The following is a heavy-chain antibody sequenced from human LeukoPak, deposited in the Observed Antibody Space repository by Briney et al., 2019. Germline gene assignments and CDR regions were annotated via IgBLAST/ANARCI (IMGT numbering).Heavy chain of an antibody. CDR3: ARTTEGYCRGRSCYSYYYYMDV. J-gene: IGHJ6*03. D-gene: IGHD2-15*01. V-gene: IGHV4-34*01. CDR1: GGSFSGYY. Sequence: PSETLSLTCAVYGGSFSGYYWSWIRQPPGKGLEWIGEINHSGSTNYNPSLKSRVTISVDRSKNQFSLKLSSVTAADTAVYYCARTTEGYCRGRSCYSYYYYMDVWGKGTTVTVSS. CDR2: INHSGST.